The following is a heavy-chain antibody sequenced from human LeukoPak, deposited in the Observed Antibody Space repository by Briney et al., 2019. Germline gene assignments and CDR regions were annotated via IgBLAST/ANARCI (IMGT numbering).Heavy chain of an antibody. J-gene: IGHJ4*02. D-gene: IGHD3-10*01. V-gene: IGHV1-46*01. CDR2: INPSGGST. CDR3: ARGRTNYYGSGSSCFDY. CDR1: GYTFTGYY. Sequence: GASVKVSCKASGYTFTGYYMHWVRQAPGQGLEWMGIINPSGGSTSYAQKFQGRVTMTRDTSTSTVYMELSSLRSEDTAVYYCARGRTNYYGSGSSCFDYWGQGTLVTVSS.